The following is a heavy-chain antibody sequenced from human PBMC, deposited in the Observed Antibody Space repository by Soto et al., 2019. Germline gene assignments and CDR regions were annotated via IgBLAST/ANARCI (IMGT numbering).Heavy chain of an antibody. Sequence: QVQLQEAGPRLVKPSETLSLTCTVSGDSVSSGGYYWSWIRQPPGKGLEYLGYIYNSGRTNYYPSLKSRITISIDTSKNQFSLRLTSVTAADTAVYHCATSAGRWFDPWGQGTLVTVSS. CDR1: GDSVSSGGYY. CDR3: ATSAGRWFDP. V-gene: IGHV4-61*08. D-gene: IGHD3-10*01. J-gene: IGHJ5*02. CDR2: IYNSGRT.